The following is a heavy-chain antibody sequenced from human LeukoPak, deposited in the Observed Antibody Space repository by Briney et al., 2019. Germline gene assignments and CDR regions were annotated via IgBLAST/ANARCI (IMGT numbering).Heavy chain of an antibody. J-gene: IGHJ3*02. V-gene: IGHV3-7*01. Sequence: GGSLRLSCAVSGFTFSTYWMSWVRQAPGKGLEWVANIKPDGSEKYYVDSVKGRFTISRDNAKNSLYLQMNSLRAEDTAVYYCAGSWSPYDAFDIWGQGTMVSVSS. CDR3: AGSWSPYDAFDI. D-gene: IGHD6-13*01. CDR2: IKPDGSEK. CDR1: GFTFSTYW.